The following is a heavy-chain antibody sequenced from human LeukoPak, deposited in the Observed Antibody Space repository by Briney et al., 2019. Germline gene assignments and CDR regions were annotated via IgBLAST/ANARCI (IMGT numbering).Heavy chain of an antibody. CDR1: GGSFTGYF. V-gene: IGHV4-34*01. D-gene: IGHD4-23*01. CDR2: INDRGTT. Sequence: SETLSLTCAVYGGSFTGYFWNWIRQSPRKGLEWIAEINDRGTTNYNPSLKSRVTVSVDTSKNQFSLKLTSVTAADTGVYYCARDPTTVVTVPYYFDFWGQGTPVTVSS. J-gene: IGHJ4*02. CDR3: ARDPTTVVTVPYYFDF.